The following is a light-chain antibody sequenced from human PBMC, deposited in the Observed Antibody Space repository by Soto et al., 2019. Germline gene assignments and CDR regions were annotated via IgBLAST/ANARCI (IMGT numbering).Light chain of an antibody. Sequence: EIVMTQSPATLFVSPGERATLSCRASESVSSNLACYQQKPGQAPSLLIYGASTGATGIQARFSGGGAGTEFTLTISSLEHEDAADYYYQQYGSSPETFGQGTKVDIK. CDR3: QQYGSSPET. CDR1: ESVSSN. J-gene: IGKJ1*01. CDR2: GAS. V-gene: IGKV3-15*01.